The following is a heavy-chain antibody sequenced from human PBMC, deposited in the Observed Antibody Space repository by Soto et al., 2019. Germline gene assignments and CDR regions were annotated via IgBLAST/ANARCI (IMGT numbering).Heavy chain of an antibody. V-gene: IGHV3-33*01. J-gene: IGHJ4*02. CDR2: IWSDGSNK. CDR1: GFTFSSYG. Sequence: QVQLVESGGGVVQPGRSLRLSCAASGFTFSSYGMHWVRQAPGKGLEWVAVIWSDGSNKYYADSVKGRFTISRDNSKNTLYLQMNSLRAEDTAVYYCAREMATIMYYFDYWGQGTLVTVSS. CDR3: AREMATIMYYFDY. D-gene: IGHD5-12*01.